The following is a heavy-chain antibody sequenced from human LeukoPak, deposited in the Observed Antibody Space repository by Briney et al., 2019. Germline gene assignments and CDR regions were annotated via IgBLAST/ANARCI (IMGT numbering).Heavy chain of an antibody. CDR1: GDSVSSSSA. CDR3: ARGVGYTYGSYYFDY. Sequence: SQTLSLTCAISGDSVSSSSAWIWIRQSPSRGLEWLGRTYYRSKWYNEYAVSVKSRITINPDTSKNQFSLQLNSVTPEDTAVYYCARGVGYTYGSYYFDYWGQGTLVTVSS. D-gene: IGHD5-18*01. CDR2: TYYRSKWYN. J-gene: IGHJ4*02. V-gene: IGHV6-1*01.